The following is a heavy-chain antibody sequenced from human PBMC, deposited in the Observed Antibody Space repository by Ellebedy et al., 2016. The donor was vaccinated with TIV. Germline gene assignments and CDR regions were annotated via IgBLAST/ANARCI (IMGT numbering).Heavy chain of an antibody. CDR2: ISYDGSSK. J-gene: IGHJ4*02. CDR1: GFTFNSYA. V-gene: IGHV3-30-3*01. CDR3: ARDLDKSSGWYGGAAY. D-gene: IGHD6-19*01. Sequence: PGGSLRLSCAASGFTFNSYAMHWVRQAPGKGLEWVAVISYDGSSKYYADSVKGRFTISRDNSMTTLYLQMNSLRAEDTAVYYCARDLDKSSGWYGGAAYWGQGTQVTVSS.